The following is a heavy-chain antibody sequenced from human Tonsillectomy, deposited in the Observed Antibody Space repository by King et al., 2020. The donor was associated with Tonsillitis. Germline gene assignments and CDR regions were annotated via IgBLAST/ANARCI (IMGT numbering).Heavy chain of an antibody. J-gene: IGHJ4*02. V-gene: IGHV4-61*01. CDR1: GGSVSSGSYY. Sequence: QVQLQESGPGLVKPSETLSLTCTVSGGSVSSGSYYWSWIRQPPGKGLEWIGYIYYSGSTKYNLSLKSRVTISVDMSKNQFSLKLISLTAADTAVYYCARDREDCSGGSCYHIPGYWGQGTLVTVSP. CDR2: IYYSGST. D-gene: IGHD2-15*01. CDR3: ARDREDCSGGSCYHIPGY.